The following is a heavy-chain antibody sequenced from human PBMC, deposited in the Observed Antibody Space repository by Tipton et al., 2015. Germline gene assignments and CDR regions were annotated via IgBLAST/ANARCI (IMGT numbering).Heavy chain of an antibody. Sequence: QLVQSGGGLVQPGGSRRLSCAASSGISFSTNWMSWVRQAPGKGLEWVGQISPDGSEKYYLDSMKGRFIISRDNAKKSLFLEVITLRAEDTAVYYCARDVNGGHFDMWGQGTAVTVSP. D-gene: IGHD2/OR15-2a*01. V-gene: IGHV3-7*01. CDR3: ARDVNGGHFDM. CDR1: GISFSTNW. J-gene: IGHJ3*02. CDR2: ISPDGSEK.